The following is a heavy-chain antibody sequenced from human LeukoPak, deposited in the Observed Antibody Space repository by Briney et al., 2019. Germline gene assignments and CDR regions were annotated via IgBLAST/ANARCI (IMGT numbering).Heavy chain of an antibody. V-gene: IGHV3-23*01. CDR2: IGGSGTST. CDR1: GFTFSSYG. D-gene: IGHD6-13*01. J-gene: IGHJ4*02. Sequence: GGSLRLSCAASGFTFSSYGMTWVRQAPGKGLEWVSTIGGSGTSTYYADSVKGQFTISRDNSKNTLYLQMSSLRAEDTAVYYCAKGISSNWYRGFDSWGQGTLVTVSS. CDR3: AKGISSNWYRGFDS.